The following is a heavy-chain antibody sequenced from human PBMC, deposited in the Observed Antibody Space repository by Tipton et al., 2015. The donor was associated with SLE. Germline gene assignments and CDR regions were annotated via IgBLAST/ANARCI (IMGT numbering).Heavy chain of an antibody. CDR3: ARVTTNVDP. J-gene: IGHJ5*02. V-gene: IGHV4-34*01. CDR2: INHSGST. D-gene: IGHD4-11*01. Sequence: TLSLTCAVYGGSFSGYYWSWIRQPPGEGLEWIGEINHSGSTNYNPSPKSRVTRSVDTSKNQFSLKLSPVTAADTAVYYCARVTTNVDPWGQGTLVTVSP. CDR1: GGSFSGYY.